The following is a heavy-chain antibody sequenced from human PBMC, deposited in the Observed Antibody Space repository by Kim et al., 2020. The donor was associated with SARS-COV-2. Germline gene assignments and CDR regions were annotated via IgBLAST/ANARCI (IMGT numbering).Heavy chain of an antibody. CDR2: IYYSGST. D-gene: IGHD6-13*01. V-gene: IGHV4-61*01. Sequence: SETLSLTCTVSGGSVSSGSYYWSWIRQPPGKGLEWIGYIYYSGSTNYNPSLKSRVTISVDTSKNQFSLKLSSVTAADTAVYYCARAGYSSSDYWGQGTLV. CDR1: GGSVSSGSYY. CDR3: ARAGYSSSDY. J-gene: IGHJ4*02.